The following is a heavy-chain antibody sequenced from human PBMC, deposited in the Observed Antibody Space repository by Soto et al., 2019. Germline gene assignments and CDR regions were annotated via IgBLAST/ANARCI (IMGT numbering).Heavy chain of an antibody. J-gene: IGHJ4*02. CDR3: ARGGCTSTSCLDY. CDR1: GFTFSSNW. V-gene: IGHV3-74*01. Sequence: EVQLVESGGGLVQPGGSLRLSCAASGFTFSSNWMHWVRQAPGKGLVWVSRINNDGSSTNYGDSVKGRFTISRDNAKNTLYLQMNSLRVDDTAVYYCARGGCTSTSCLDYWGQGTLVTVSS. D-gene: IGHD2-2*01. CDR2: INNDGSST.